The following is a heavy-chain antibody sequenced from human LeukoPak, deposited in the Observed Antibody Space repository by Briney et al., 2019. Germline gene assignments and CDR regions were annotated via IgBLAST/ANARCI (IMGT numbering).Heavy chain of an antibody. CDR2: ISSNGDNT. Sequence: GGSLRLSRSVSGFTFSTYVMHWVRQAPGQGLEYVSAISSNGDNTYYADPVKGRFTISRDNSKNTLYLQMSSLRADDTAVYYCVRGTGYWGQGTLVTVSS. V-gene: IGHV3-64D*06. CDR1: GFTFSTYV. J-gene: IGHJ4*02. CDR3: VRGTGY.